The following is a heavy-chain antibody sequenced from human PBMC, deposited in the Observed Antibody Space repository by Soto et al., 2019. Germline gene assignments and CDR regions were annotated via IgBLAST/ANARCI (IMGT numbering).Heavy chain of an antibody. CDR3: AIEIMPLTNHWYFDL. J-gene: IGHJ2*01. CDR1: GGSISGGVHS. V-gene: IGHV4-30-4*01. Sequence: SETLSLTCTFSGGSISGGVHSWSWIRQPPGKGLEWIGHIFDSGSTYYNPSLKSRLTISVDTSKNQFSLRLSSVTAADTAVYYCAIEIMPLTNHWYFDLWGRGTLVTVSS. D-gene: IGHD2-8*01. CDR2: IFDSGST.